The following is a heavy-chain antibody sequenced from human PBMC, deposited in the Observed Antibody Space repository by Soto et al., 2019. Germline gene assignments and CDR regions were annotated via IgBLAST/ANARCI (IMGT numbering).Heavy chain of an antibody. CDR1: GASLSDNY. J-gene: IGHJ4*02. CDR3: AKAKNDDNWDNRPPFDY. V-gene: IGHV4-34*01. D-gene: IGHD1-20*01. Sequence: SETLSFTCAVYGASLSDNYCTWLRQPPGKGLEWIGEINHSGNTNYNPSLRSRVTISIDTSRNTVHLPMESLRADDTAIYYCAKAKNDDNWDNRPPFDYWGQGTLVTVSS. CDR2: INHSGNT.